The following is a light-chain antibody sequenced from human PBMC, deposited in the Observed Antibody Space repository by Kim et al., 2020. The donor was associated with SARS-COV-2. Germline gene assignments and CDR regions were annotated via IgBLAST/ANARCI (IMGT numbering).Light chain of an antibody. CDR2: TAS. CDR3: QQSYWAPT. Sequence: SASVGDSVTIACRASQNIDIYLNWYQHRPGKAPDLLIDTASNLQNGVSSRFSGSGSGTDFTLTIDSLQPDDFATYYCQQSYWAPTFGQGTRLEI. J-gene: IGKJ5*01. CDR1: QNIDIY. V-gene: IGKV1-39*01.